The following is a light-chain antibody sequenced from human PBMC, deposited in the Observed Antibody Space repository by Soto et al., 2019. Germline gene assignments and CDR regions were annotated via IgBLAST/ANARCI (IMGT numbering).Light chain of an antibody. CDR1: QSISSW. CDR3: QQYHSYWT. CDR2: DAS. J-gene: IGKJ1*01. Sequence: DIQMTQSPSTLSASVGDRVTITCRASQSISSWLAWYQQKPGKAPKLLIYDASSLESGVPSGFSGSGSGTEFTLTISSLQPDDFATYYCQQYHSYWTFGQGTKVEIK. V-gene: IGKV1-5*01.